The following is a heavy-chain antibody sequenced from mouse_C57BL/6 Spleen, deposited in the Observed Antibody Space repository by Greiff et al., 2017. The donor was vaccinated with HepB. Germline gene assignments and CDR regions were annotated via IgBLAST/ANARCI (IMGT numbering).Heavy chain of an antibody. D-gene: IGHD1-1*01. Sequence: QVQLQQPGAELVMPGASVKLSCKASGYTFTSYWMHWVKQRPGQGLEWIGEIDPSDSYTNYNQKFKGKSTLTVDKSSSTAYMQLSSLTSEDSAVYYGERGNYGSSNGFVYGGQGTLVTVSA. CDR1: GYTFTSYW. J-gene: IGHJ3*01. CDR3: ERGNYGSSNGFVY. CDR2: IDPSDSYT. V-gene: IGHV1-69*01.